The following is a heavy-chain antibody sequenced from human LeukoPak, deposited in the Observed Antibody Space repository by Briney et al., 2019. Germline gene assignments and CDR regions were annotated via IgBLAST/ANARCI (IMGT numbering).Heavy chain of an antibody. J-gene: IGHJ4*02. D-gene: IGHD3-22*01. CDR1: GFTFSDYY. CDR3: ASGTKTYYYDSSGFDY. Sequence: PGGSLRLSCAASGFTFSDYYMSWLRQAPGKGLEWVSYISSSGSTIYYADSVKSRFTISRDNAKNSLYLQMNSLRAEDTAVYYCASGTKTYYYDSSGFDYWGQGTLVTVSS. CDR2: ISSSGSTI. V-gene: IGHV3-11*04.